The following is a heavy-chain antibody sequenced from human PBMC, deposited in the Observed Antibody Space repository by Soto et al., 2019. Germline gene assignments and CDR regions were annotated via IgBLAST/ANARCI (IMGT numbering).Heavy chain of an antibody. CDR2: IYYSGST. CDR1: GGSISSYY. D-gene: IGHD2-15*01. V-gene: IGHV4-59*01. J-gene: IGHJ3*02. CDR3: ASCCPAGDAFAI. Sequence: PSKTLSLTCTVSGGSISSYYWSWIRQPPGKGLEWIGYIYYSGSTNYNPSLKSRVTISVDTSKNQFSLKLSSVTAADTAVYYCASCCPAGDAFAIPGQGTTVTVSS.